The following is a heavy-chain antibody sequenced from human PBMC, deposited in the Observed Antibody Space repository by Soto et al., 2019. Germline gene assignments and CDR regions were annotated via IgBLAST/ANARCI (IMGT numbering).Heavy chain of an antibody. J-gene: IGHJ6*02. CDR2: ISSSGSTI. CDR3: ARAPYDFWSGYYNYYGMDV. V-gene: IGHV3-48*03. Sequence: EVQLVESGGGLVQPGGSLRLSCAASGFTFSSYEMNWVRQAPGKGLEWVSYISSSGSTIYYADSVKGRFTISRDNAKNSLYLQMNSLRAEDTAVYYCARAPYDFWSGYYNYYGMDVWGQGTTVTVSS. CDR1: GFTFSSYE. D-gene: IGHD3-3*01.